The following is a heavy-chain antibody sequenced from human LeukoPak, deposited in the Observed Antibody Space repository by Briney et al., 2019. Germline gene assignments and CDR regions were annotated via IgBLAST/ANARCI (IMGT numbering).Heavy chain of an antibody. J-gene: IGHJ4*02. V-gene: IGHV3-21*01. CDR1: GFTFSSYS. CDR3: ASSASSYVYCSSTSCYEYYFDY. D-gene: IGHD2-2*01. Sequence: GGSLRLSCAASGFTFSSYSMNWVRQAPGKGLEWVSSISSSSSYIYYADSVKARFTISRDNAKNSLYLQMNSLRAEDTAVYYCASSASSYVYCSSTSCYEYYFDYWGQGTLVTVSS. CDR2: ISSSSSYI.